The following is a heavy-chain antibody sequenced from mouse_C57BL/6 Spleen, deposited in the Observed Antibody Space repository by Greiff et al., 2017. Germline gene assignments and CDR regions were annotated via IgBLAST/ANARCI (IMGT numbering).Heavy chain of an antibody. D-gene: IGHD1-1*01. J-gene: IGHJ2*01. CDR3: SRGYGSPV. CDR1: GYTFTSYW. V-gene: IGHV1-55*01. Sequence: QVQLKQPGAELVKPGASVTMSCKASGYTFTSYWITWVKQRPGQGLEWIGDIYPGSGCTNYNEKFKSKATLTVDTSYRQAYMQLSSLTSEDSAVYYFSRGYGSPVWGQGTTLTVSS. CDR2: IYPGSGCT.